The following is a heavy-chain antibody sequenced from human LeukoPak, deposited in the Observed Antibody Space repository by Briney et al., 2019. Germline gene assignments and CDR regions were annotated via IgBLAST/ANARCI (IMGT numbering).Heavy chain of an antibody. V-gene: IGHV4-39*07. D-gene: IGHD1-26*01. CDR3: ARDRLGDLEQGGSYWDAFDI. CDR1: GGSISSSNYY. CDR2: IYYSGST. Sequence: PSETLSLTCTVSGGSISSSNYYWGWIRQPPGKGLEWIGNIYYSGSTYYNPSLKSRVTISVDTSKNQFSLKLSSVTAADTAVYYCARDRLGDLEQGGSYWDAFDIWGQGTMVTVSS. J-gene: IGHJ3*02.